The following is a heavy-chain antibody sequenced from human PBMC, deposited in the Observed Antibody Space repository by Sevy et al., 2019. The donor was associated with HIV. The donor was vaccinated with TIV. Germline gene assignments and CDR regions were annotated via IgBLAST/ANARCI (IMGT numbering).Heavy chain of an antibody. CDR3: ARDARVWQQLVLGV. Sequence: ASVKVSCKASGYTFTSYAMHWVRQAPGQRLEWMGWSNAGNGNTKYSQEFQGRVTITRDTSASTAYMEQSSLRSEDMAVYYCARDARVWQQLVLGVWGQGTLVTVSS. D-gene: IGHD6-13*01. V-gene: IGHV1-3*02. CDR2: SNAGNGNT. J-gene: IGHJ4*02. CDR1: GYTFTSYA.